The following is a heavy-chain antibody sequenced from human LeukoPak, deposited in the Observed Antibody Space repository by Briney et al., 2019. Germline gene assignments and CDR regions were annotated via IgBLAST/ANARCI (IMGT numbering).Heavy chain of an antibody. V-gene: IGHV1-69*05. J-gene: IGHJ5*02. CDR3: ARAVSRYQLLYGWFDP. D-gene: IGHD2-2*02. Sequence: SVNVSCKASGGTFSSYAISWVRQAPGQGLEWMGGIIPIFGTANYAQKFQGRVTITTDESTSTAYMELSSLRSEDTAVYYCARAVSRYQLLYGWFDPWGQGTLVTVSS. CDR2: IIPIFGTA. CDR1: GGTFSSYA.